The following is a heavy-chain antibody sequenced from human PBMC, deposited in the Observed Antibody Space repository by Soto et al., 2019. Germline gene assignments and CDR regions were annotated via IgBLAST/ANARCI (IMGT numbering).Heavy chain of an antibody. D-gene: IGHD6-13*01. Sequence: ASVKVSCKASGGTFSSYAISWVRQAPGQGLEWMGWISAYNGNTNYAQKLQGRVTMTTDTSTSTAYMELRSLRSDDTAVYCCARDASTTRRLYSSGWYESRAFDIWGQGTMVTVSS. CDR1: GGTFSSYA. CDR3: ARDASTTRRLYSSGWYESRAFDI. J-gene: IGHJ3*02. CDR2: ISAYNGNT. V-gene: IGHV1-18*01.